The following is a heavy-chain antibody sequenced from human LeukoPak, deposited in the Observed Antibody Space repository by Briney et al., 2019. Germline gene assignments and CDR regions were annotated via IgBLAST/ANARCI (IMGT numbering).Heavy chain of an antibody. Sequence: AGGSLRLSCAASGFTFDAYGMSWVRQAPGKRLEWVSGINWNGGSTGYADSVKGRFTISRDNAKNSLYLQMNSLRAEDTALYHCASRAAAGTEWDYWGQGTLVTVSS. CDR3: ASRAAAGTEWDY. V-gene: IGHV3-20*01. D-gene: IGHD6-13*01. J-gene: IGHJ4*02. CDR2: INWNGGST. CDR1: GFTFDAYG.